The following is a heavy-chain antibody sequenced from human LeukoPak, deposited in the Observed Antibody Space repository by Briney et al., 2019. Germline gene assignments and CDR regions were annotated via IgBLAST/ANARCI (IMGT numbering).Heavy chain of an antibody. CDR1: GFIFNDFG. D-gene: IGHD3-16*01. Sequence: PGGSLRLSCTASGFIFNDFGLTWVRQAPGKGLEWVSSLNWNGESTGYADSVRGRFTISRDNAKNSLYLQMASLRAEDTAFYYCVRSEGSWGNYYFDYWGQGTLVTVSS. CDR2: LNWNGEST. V-gene: IGHV3-20*04. J-gene: IGHJ4*02. CDR3: VRSEGSWGNYYFDY.